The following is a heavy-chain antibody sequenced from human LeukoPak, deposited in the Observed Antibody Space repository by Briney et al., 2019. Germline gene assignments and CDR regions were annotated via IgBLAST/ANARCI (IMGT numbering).Heavy chain of an antibody. J-gene: IGHJ3*02. CDR3: ARDLRTTGAFDI. Sequence: PGGSLRLSCAASGFTFSTYWMHWVRQAPGKGLVWVSRINSDGSNTRYADSVKGRFTISRDNAKNTLYLQMNSLRAEDTAVYYCARDLRTTGAFDIWGQGTMVTVSS. D-gene: IGHD4-17*01. CDR2: INSDGSNT. V-gene: IGHV3-74*01. CDR1: GFTFSTYW.